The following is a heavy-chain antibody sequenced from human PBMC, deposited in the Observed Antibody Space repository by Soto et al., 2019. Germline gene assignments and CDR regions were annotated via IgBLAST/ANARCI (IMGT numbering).Heavy chain of an antibody. J-gene: IGHJ6*03. CDR2: IYYSGST. CDR3: AINRGDIVVVPAAMQRYYYMDV. V-gene: IGHV4-31*03. Sequence: SETLSLTCTVSGGSLSSGGYYWSWIRQHPGKGLEWIGYIYYSGSTYYNPSLKSRVTISVDTSKNQFSLKLSSVTAADTAVYYCAINRGDIVVVPAAMQRYYYMDVWGKGTTVPVSS. D-gene: IGHD2-2*01. CDR1: GGSLSSGGYY.